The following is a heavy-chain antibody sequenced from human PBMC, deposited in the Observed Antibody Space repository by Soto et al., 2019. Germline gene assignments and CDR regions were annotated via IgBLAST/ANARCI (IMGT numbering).Heavy chain of an antibody. CDR2: LSSSTAYI. D-gene: IGHD6-6*01. Sequence: EVQLVESGGGLVKPGGSLRLSCAASGFSLTSYSMHWVRQAPGKGLEWVSSLSSSTAYIHYADSVKGRFTISRDNAKNSLYLQMNSLRAEDTAVYYCARPFPSSYLFDYWGQGTLVTVSS. J-gene: IGHJ4*02. CDR1: GFSLTSYS. CDR3: ARPFPSSYLFDY. V-gene: IGHV3-21*01.